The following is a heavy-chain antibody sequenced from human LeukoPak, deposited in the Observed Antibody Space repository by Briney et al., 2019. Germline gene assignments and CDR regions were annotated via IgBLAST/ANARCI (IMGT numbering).Heavy chain of an antibody. CDR2: IFYSGST. V-gene: IGHV4-39*07. CDR3: ARGGKYDILTGYYPYYFDY. J-gene: IGHJ4*02. D-gene: IGHD3-9*01. CDR1: GGSISSNSYY. Sequence: KSSETLSLTCTVSGGSISSNSYYWGWVRQPPGKGLEWIGSIFYSGSTYYNPSLKSRVTISVDTSKNQFSLKLSSVTAADTAVYYCARGGKYDILTGYYPYYFDYWGQGTLVTVSS.